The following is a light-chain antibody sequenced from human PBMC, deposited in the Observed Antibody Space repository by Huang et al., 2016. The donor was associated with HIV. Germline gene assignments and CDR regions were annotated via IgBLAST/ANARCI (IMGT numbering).Light chain of an antibody. V-gene: IGKV3-11*01. Sequence: EIVLTQSPATLSLSSGERVTRSCRASQSVSNFLAWCQQKPGQAPRLLIYDASNRATCIPARFSGSGSATDCTLTSSSLEPEYDAFYYCQQRSSWPSITFGQGTRLEIK. CDR3: QQRSSWPSIT. J-gene: IGKJ5*01. CDR2: DAS. CDR1: QSVSNF.